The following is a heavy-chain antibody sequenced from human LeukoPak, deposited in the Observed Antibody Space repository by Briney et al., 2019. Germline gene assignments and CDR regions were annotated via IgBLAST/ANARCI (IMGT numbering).Heavy chain of an antibody. CDR1: GFTFSSYG. V-gene: IGHV3-30*18. Sequence: GRSLRLSCAASGFTFSSYGMHWVRQAPGKGLEWVAVISYDGSNKYYADSVKGRFTISRGNSKNTLYLQMNSLRAEDTAVYYCAKSSQSGGYYDFWSGYWYYWGQGTLVTVSS. J-gene: IGHJ4*02. CDR3: AKSSQSGGYYDFWSGYWYY. CDR2: ISYDGSNK. D-gene: IGHD3-3*01.